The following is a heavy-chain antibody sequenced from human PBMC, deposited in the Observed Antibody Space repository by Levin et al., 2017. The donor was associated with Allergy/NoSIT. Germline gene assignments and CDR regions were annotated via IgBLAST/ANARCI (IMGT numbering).Heavy chain of an antibody. D-gene: IGHD6-13*01. CDR2: ISYDESDK. V-gene: IGHV3-30*18. CDR3: AKDVVFGTSSWSLDF. J-gene: IGHJ4*02. Sequence: LSLTCAASRFSFRSFGMHWVRQAPGKGLEWVAVISYDESDKFYADSVKGRFTISRDNTKNTLYLQMNSLRSEDAAVYYCAKDVVFGTSSWSLDFWGQGTLVTVSS. CDR1: RFSFRSFG.